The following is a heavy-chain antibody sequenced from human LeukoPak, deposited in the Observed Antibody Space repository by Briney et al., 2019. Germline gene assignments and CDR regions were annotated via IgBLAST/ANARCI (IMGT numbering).Heavy chain of an antibody. CDR1: GFTLRHFA. CDR2: IASGGDT. Sequence: GGSLRLSCAASGFTLRHFAMNWVRQAPGKGLEWVSSIASGGDTFYAGSVKGRFTISRDISTNTLHLQMNSLRADDTAIYFCANEAHRHLDLHNWGQGTLVTVST. V-gene: IGHV3-23*01. CDR3: ANEAHRHLDLHN. J-gene: IGHJ4*02.